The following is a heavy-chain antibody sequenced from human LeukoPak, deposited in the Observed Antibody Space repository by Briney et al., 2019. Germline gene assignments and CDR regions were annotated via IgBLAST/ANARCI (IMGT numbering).Heavy chain of an antibody. CDR3: ARGQSRGIVVVVAAAFDY. J-gene: IGHJ4*02. CDR2: INHSGST. V-gene: IGHV4-34*01. Sequence: SETLSLTCAVYGGSFSGYYWSWIRQPPGKGLEWIGEINHSGSTNYNPSLKSRVTISVDTSKNQFSLKLSSVTAADTAVYYCARGQSRGIVVVVAAAFDYWGQGTLVTVSS. D-gene: IGHD2-15*01. CDR1: GGSFSGYY.